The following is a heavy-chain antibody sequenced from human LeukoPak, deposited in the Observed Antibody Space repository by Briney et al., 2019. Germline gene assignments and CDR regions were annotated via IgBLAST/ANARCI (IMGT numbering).Heavy chain of an antibody. CDR3: ARVETSAWSTSYYYYFHMDV. CDR1: GGSFSGYY. V-gene: IGHV4-34*01. D-gene: IGHD6-19*01. CDR2: INHSGST. J-gene: IGHJ6*03. Sequence: KPSETLSLTCAVYGGSFSGYYWSWIRQPPGKGLEWIGEINHSGSTNYNPSLKSRVTISVDTSKNQFSLKLNSVTAADTAMYYCARVETSAWSTSYYYYFHMDVWGKGTTVTISS.